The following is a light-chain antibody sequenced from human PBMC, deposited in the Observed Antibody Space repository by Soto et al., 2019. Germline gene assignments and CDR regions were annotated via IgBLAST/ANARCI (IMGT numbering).Light chain of an antibody. CDR2: GTS. J-gene: IGKJ5*01. Sequence: EVVLTNSPATLSLSPGERATLSCRASQSVSSTYLAWYQQQPGQAPRLLMSGTSNRATGTPDRFSGSGSGTDFTLTISRLEPEDFAVYYCQQYGSPPITFGQGTRLEIK. CDR1: QSVSSTY. V-gene: IGKV3-20*01. CDR3: QQYGSPPIT.